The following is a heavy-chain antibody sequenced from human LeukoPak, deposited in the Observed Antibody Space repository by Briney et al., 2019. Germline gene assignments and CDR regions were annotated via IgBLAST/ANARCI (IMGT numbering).Heavy chain of an antibody. V-gene: IGHV3-23*01. CDR3: AKATSSGWYAPFDY. Sequence: PGGSLRLSCVASGISFSTYGMHWVRQAPGKGLEWVSAISGSGGSTYYADSVKGRFTISRDNSKNTLYLQMNSLRAEDTAVYYCAKATSSGWYAPFDYWGQGTLVTVSS. D-gene: IGHD6-19*01. J-gene: IGHJ4*02. CDR2: ISGSGGST. CDR1: GISFSTYG.